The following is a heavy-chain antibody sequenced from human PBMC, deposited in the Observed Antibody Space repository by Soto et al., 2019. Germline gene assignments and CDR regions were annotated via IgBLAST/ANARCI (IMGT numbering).Heavy chain of an antibody. CDR3: AKAQELATYYYYGMDV. J-gene: IGHJ6*02. CDR1: GETFSSYV. CDR2: ISGSGGST. Sequence: QPGGSTGISSAASGETFSSYVMGGVRQTPGKGLEWVSAISGSGGSTYYADSVKGRFTISRDNSKNTLYLQMNSLRAEDTAVYYCAKAQELATYYYYGMDVWGQGTTVTVSS. D-gene: IGHD6-13*01. V-gene: IGHV3-23*01.